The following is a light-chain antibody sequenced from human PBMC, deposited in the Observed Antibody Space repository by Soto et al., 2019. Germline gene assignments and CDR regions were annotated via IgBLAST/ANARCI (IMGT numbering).Light chain of an antibody. CDR2: GAS. Sequence: EIVLTDSPATLSLSPWERATLSCRASQSLSKSLVWYQQKPGQAPRLLIDGASNRATGIPDRFSGSGSGTDFTLTISSLEPEDFAVDFCQQRSSWPLTFGGATKVDIK. J-gene: IGKJ4*02. CDR1: QSLSKS. V-gene: IGKV3-11*01. CDR3: QQRSSWPLT.